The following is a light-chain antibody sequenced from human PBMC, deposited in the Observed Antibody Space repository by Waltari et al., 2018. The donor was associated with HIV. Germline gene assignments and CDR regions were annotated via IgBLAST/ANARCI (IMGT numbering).Light chain of an antibody. J-gene: IGKJ2*01. CDR2: WAS. V-gene: IGKV4-1*01. CDR1: QSILSTAGNRHY. CDR3: QQYYDAPYT. Sequence: DIVMSQSPDSLAVSLGERVTINCKSSQSILSTAGNRHYLAWYQQRPGQAPNLLIYWASTRESGVPDRFSGSGSGTDFTLTINSLQAEDVAVYYCQQYYDAPYTFGQGTKLDI.